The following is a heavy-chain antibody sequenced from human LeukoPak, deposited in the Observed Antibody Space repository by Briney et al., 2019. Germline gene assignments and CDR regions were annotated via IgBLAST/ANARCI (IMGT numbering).Heavy chain of an antibody. CDR2: ISVYNGNT. Sequence: ASVKVSCKASGYTFSIYGINWVRQAPGQGLERMGWISVYNGNTNYAQKLQGRVTMTTDTSTNTAYMELRSLRSDDTAVYYCARGRSNPPRAWFDTWGQGTLVTVS. V-gene: IGHV1-18*01. J-gene: IGHJ5*02. CDR3: ARGRSNPPRAWFDT. D-gene: IGHD4-11*01. CDR1: GYTFSIYG.